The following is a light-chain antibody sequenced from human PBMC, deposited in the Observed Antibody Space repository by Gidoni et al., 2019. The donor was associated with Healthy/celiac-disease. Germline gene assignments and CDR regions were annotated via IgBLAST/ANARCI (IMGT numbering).Light chain of an antibody. CDR3: QSYDSSLSGVV. CDR2: GNS. V-gene: IGLV1-40*01. CDR1: SSNIGAGYD. J-gene: IGLJ2*01. Sequence: PPSVSGAPGQRVTISCTGSSSNIGAGYDVHWYQQLPGTAPKLLIYGNSNRPSGVPDRFSGSKSGTSASLAITGLQAEDEADYYCQSYDSSLSGVVFGGGTKLTVL.